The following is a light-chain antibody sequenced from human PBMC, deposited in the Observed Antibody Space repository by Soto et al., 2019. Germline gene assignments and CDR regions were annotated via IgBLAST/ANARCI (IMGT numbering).Light chain of an antibody. CDR1: SSDVGGYNY. Sequence: QSALTQPPSASGSPGQSVTISCTGTSSDVGGYNYVSWYQQYPGRAPKLLIYEVTKRPSGVPDRFSGSKSGNTASLTVSGLHAEDEADYSCSSYAASNNSYFVFGGGTKLTVL. CDR2: EVT. V-gene: IGLV2-8*01. J-gene: IGLJ3*02. CDR3: SSYAASNNSYFV.